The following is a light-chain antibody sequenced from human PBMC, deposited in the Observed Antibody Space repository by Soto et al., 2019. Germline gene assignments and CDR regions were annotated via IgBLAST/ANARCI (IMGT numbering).Light chain of an antibody. V-gene: IGKV3-15*01. Sequence: EIVMMQSPATLSVSPGESVTLACRASQLFSSNLAWYQHKPGQAPRILMYGVSTRDTGVPDRFSGSAAGTEFTLTISSLQSEDFAVYYCQQYNNWPRTFGQGTRLEIK. J-gene: IGKJ5*01. CDR2: GVS. CDR1: QLFSSN. CDR3: QQYNNWPRT.